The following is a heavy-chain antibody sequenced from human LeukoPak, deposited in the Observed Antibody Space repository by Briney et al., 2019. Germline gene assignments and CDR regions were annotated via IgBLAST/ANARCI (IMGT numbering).Heavy chain of an antibody. D-gene: IGHD1-26*01. CDR1: GFTFSSYA. CDR3: AKDPRVGASAAEYFDH. J-gene: IGHJ1*01. V-gene: IGHV3-23*01. CDR2: ISASGGGT. Sequence: GGSLRLSCAASGFTFSSYAMSWVRQPPGKGLEWVSSISASGGGTFFADSVKGRFTISRDDSKNTLYLQVSSLRADDTAVYYCAKDPRVGASAAEYFDHWGKGTLVTVSS.